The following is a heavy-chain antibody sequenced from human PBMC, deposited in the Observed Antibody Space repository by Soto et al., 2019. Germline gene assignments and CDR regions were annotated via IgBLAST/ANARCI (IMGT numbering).Heavy chain of an antibody. V-gene: IGHV3-15*07. D-gene: IGHD3-9*01. Sequence: GGSLRLSCAASVLTFSNAWMNWVRQAPGKGLEWVGRIKSKTDGGTTDYAAPVKGRFTISRDDSKNTLYLQMNSLKTEDTSVYYCTTFYYDILTGYQPLDYWGQGTLVTVSS. CDR3: TTFYYDILTGYQPLDY. J-gene: IGHJ4*02. CDR1: VLTFSNAW. CDR2: IKSKTDGGTT.